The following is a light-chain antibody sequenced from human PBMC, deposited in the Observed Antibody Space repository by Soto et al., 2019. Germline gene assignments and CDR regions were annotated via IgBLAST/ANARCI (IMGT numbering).Light chain of an antibody. Sequence: EIQMAQAPFNPVGSVGGRVTVTFPASQTISSWLAWYQQKPGKAPKLLIYKASTLKSGVPSRFSGSGSGTEFTLTISSLQPDDFATYYCQHYNSYSEAFGQGTKVDIK. J-gene: IGKJ1*01. CDR1: QTISSW. CDR3: QHYNSYSEA. V-gene: IGKV1-5*03. CDR2: KAS.